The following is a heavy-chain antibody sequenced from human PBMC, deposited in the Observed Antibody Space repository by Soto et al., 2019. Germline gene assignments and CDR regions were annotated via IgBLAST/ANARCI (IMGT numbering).Heavy chain of an antibody. Sequence: QITLKESGPTLVKPTQTLTLTCTFSGFSLSTSGVGVGWIRQPPGKALEWLALIYWDDDKRYSPSLKSMLTITKDTSKNQVVLTMTNMDPVDTATYYCAHRRGFYGLYGMDVWGQGTTVTVSS. CDR3: AHRRGFYGLYGMDV. CDR1: GFSLSTSGVG. D-gene: IGHD1-26*01. J-gene: IGHJ6*02. CDR2: IYWDDDK. V-gene: IGHV2-5*02.